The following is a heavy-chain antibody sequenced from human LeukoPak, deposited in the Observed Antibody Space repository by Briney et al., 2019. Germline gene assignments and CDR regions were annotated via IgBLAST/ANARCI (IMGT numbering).Heavy chain of an antibody. CDR3: ARGGGYDWGAFDI. D-gene: IGHD5-12*01. CDR2: VSYRGST. Sequence: SETLSLTCTVSGGSISNYYWSWIRQPPGKGLEWIAYVSYRGSTGYNPSLKSRVTISVDTSKSQFSLKLSSVTAADTAVYYCARGGGYDWGAFDIWGHGTMVTVSS. CDR1: GGSISNYY. V-gene: IGHV4-59*01. J-gene: IGHJ3*02.